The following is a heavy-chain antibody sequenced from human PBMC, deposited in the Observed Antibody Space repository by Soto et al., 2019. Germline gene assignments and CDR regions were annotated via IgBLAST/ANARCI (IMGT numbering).Heavy chain of an antibody. V-gene: IGHV4-59*01. Sequence: SETLSLTCTVSGGSISSYYWSWIRQPPGKGLEWIGYIYYNGYTNYNPSLKSRVTISVDTSKKQFSLKLSSVTAADTAVYYCARDVGELNYWGQGTLVTVS. CDR3: ARDVGELNY. CDR2: IYYNGYT. D-gene: IGHD3-10*01. J-gene: IGHJ4*02. CDR1: GGSISSYY.